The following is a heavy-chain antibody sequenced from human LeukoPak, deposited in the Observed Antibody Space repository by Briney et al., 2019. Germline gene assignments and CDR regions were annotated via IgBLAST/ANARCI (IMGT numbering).Heavy chain of an antibody. Sequence: GASVKVSCKASGYTFTSYYMHWVRQAPGQGLEWMGIINPSGGSTSYARKFQGRVTMTRDTSTSTVYMELSSLRSEDTAVYYCARDQGCSSGWCAYYYYGMDVWGQGTTATVSS. CDR1: GYTFTSYY. CDR3: ARDQGCSSGWCAYYYYGMDV. CDR2: INPSGGST. D-gene: IGHD6-19*01. J-gene: IGHJ6*02. V-gene: IGHV1-46*03.